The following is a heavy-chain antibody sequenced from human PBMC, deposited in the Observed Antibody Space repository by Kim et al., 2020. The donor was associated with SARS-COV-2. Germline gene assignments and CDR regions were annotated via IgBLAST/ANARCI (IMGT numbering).Heavy chain of an antibody. V-gene: IGHV5-10-1*01. Sequence: GESLKISCKGSGYSFTSYWISWVRQMPGKGLEWMGRIDPSDSYTNYSPSFQGHVTISADKSISTAYLQWSSLKASDTAMYYCARHWIVVDTAEGPHRSYGMDVWGQGTTVTVSS. CDR3: ARHWIVVDTAEGPHRSYGMDV. CDR1: GYSFTSYW. D-gene: IGHD5-18*01. J-gene: IGHJ6*02. CDR2: IDPSDSYT.